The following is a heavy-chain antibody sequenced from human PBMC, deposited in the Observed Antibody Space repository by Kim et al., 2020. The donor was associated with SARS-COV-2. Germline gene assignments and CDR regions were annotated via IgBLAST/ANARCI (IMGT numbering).Heavy chain of an antibody. CDR3: ARGGAWWGSVRGDYFDP. J-gene: IGHJ4*02. Sequence: ASVKVSCKASGYSFTSYYIHWVRQAPGQGLEWMGRINPSGGVTNYARRFQGRVTMTSDNSANTAYIKLDSLRSDDRAIYYCARGGAWWGSVRGDYFDPWGQGTLVTVSS. D-gene: IGHD2-15*01. CDR1: GYSFTSYY. V-gene: IGHV1-2*06. CDR2: INPSGGVT.